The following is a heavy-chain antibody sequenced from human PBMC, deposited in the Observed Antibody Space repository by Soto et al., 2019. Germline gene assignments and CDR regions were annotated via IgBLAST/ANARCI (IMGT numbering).Heavy chain of an antibody. V-gene: IGHV4-31*03. J-gene: IGHJ4*02. CDR2: IYYSGST. D-gene: IGHD4-17*01. CDR1: GGSISSGGYY. Sequence: PSETLSLTCTVSGGSISSGGYYWSWIRQHPGKGLEWIGYIYYSGSTYYNPSLKSRVTISVDTSKNQFSLKLSSVTAADTAVYYCARVGATVTTFFSHDYWGQGALVTVSS. CDR3: ARVGATVTTFFSHDY.